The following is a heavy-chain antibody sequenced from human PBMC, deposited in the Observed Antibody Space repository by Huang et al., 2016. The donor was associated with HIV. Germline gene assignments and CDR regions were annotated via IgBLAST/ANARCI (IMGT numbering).Heavy chain of an antibody. J-gene: IGHJ4*02. Sequence: QVQLVQSGPEVKKPGASVKVSCQTSGYIFSNYDINWVRQAPGQGLKWMGGLNPNSGKTAYGQNFQGRVTLTRSTSTGAAYMVLNSLTSQDTAVYYCARLTSGWYQDYWGQGTLVTVSS. CDR3: ARLTSGWYQDY. CDR2: LNPNSGKT. V-gene: IGHV1-8*01. D-gene: IGHD6-19*01. CDR1: GYIFSNYD.